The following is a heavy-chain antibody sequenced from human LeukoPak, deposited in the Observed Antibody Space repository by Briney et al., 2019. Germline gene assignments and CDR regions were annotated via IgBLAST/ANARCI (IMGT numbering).Heavy chain of an antibody. CDR2: IIPILGIA. V-gene: IGHV1-69*04. CDR3: ASFELAAAALEYYGMDV. Sequence: SVKVSCKASGGTFSSYAISWVRQAPGQGLEWMGRIIPILGIANYAQKFQGRVTITADKSTSTAYMELTSLRSEDTAVYYCASFELAAAALEYYGMDVWGQGTTVTVSS. J-gene: IGHJ6*02. D-gene: IGHD6-13*01. CDR1: GGTFSSYA.